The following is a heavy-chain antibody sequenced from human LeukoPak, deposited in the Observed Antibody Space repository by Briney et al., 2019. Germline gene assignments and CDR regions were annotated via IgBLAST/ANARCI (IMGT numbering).Heavy chain of an antibody. CDR2: INPNSGGT. J-gene: IGHJ3*02. CDR3: ATDILTGYYNGAFDI. V-gene: IGHV1-2*02. Sequence: ASVKVSCKASGGTFSSYAISWVRQAPGQGLEWMGWINPNSGGTNYAQKFQGRVTMTRDTSISTAYMELSRLRSDDTAVYYCATDILTGYYNGAFDIWGQGTMVTVSS. D-gene: IGHD3-9*01. CDR1: GGTFSSYA.